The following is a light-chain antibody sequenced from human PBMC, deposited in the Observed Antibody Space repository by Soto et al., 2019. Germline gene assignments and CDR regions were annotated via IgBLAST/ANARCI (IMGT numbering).Light chain of an antibody. Sequence: QSVLTQPPSVSGAPGQRVTIYCTGSSSNIGAGYDVHWYQQLPGTAPKLLIYGNSNRPSGVPDRFSGSKSGTSASLAVTGLQAEDEADYYCQSYDRSLSVVFGGGTKLTVL. J-gene: IGLJ2*01. V-gene: IGLV1-40*01. CDR3: QSYDRSLSVV. CDR2: GNS. CDR1: SSNIGAGYD.